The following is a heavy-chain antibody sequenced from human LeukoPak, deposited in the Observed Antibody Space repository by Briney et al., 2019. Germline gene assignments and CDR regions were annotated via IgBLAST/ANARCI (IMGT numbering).Heavy chain of an antibody. D-gene: IGHD5-12*01. J-gene: IGHJ4*02. Sequence: SETLSLTCTVSGGSISSYYWSWIRQPPGKGLEWIGYIYYSGSTNYNPSLKSRVTISVDTSKNQFSLKLSSVTAADTAVYYCARLGGFPGAIDYWSQGTLVIVSS. CDR1: GGSISSYY. V-gene: IGHV4-59*01. CDR2: IYYSGST. CDR3: ARLGGFPGAIDY.